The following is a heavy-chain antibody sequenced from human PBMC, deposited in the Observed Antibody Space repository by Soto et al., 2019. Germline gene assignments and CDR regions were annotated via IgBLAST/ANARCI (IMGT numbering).Heavy chain of an antibody. J-gene: IGHJ6*02. Sequence: SQTLSLTCAISGASVSSNSAAWNWIRQSPSRGLEWLGRTYYRSKWYHDYEVSVKSRITINPDTSKNLFSLQLNSVTPEDTAVYYFARGGYHGARNSDRYLYYGKHGCGQLTTVT. V-gene: IGHV6-1*01. CDR2: TYYRSKWYH. CDR1: GASVSSNSAA. CDR3: ARGGYHGARNSDRYLYYGKHG. D-gene: IGHD3-16*02.